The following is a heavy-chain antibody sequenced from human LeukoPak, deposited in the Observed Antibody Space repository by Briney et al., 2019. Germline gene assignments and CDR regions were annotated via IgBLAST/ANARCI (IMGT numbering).Heavy chain of an antibody. V-gene: IGHV3-15*01. CDR2: IKSKSDDETR. D-gene: IGHD1-1*01. CDR3: TSRTGYSDY. Sequence: GGSLRLSCVVSGFDFNDAWMSWVRQAPGKGLEWVARIKSKSDDETRDYAAPVRGRFTISRDDSKNTLYLQMDNLKTEDTAVYYCTSRTGYSDYWGQGTLVTVSS. J-gene: IGHJ4*02. CDR1: GFDFNDAW.